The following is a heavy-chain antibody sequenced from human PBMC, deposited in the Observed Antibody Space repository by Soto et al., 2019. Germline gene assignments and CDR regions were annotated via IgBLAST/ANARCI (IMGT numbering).Heavy chain of an antibody. CDR2: IIPIFGTA. CDR1: GGTFSSYA. J-gene: IGHJ5*02. D-gene: IGHD5-18*01. V-gene: IGHV1-69*13. Sequence: SVKVSCKASGGTFSSYAISWVRQAPGQGLEWMGGIIPIFGTANYAQKFQGRVTITADESTSTAYMELSSLRSEDTAVYYCARGGIQLWFIQNPNLFDPWGQGXLVPV. CDR3: ARGGIQLWFIQNPNLFDP.